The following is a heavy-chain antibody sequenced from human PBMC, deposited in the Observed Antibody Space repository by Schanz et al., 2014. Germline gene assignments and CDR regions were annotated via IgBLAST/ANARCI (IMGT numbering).Heavy chain of an antibody. V-gene: IGHV3-33*06. CDR1: GFTFNNYG. D-gene: IGHD2-21*01. Sequence: QVQLVESGGGVVRPGRSLRLSCAASGFTFNNYGMHWVRQAPGKGLEWVAVIWYDGTDRYYADSVKGRFTISRDNSKNTLSLQLNSLRADDTAVYYCAKGQGAVINNWYFDLWGRGTLVTVSS. J-gene: IGHJ2*01. CDR2: IWYDGTDR. CDR3: AKGQGAVINNWYFDL.